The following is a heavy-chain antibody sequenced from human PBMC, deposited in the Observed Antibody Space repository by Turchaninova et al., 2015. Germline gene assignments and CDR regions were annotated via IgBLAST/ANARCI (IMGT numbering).Heavy chain of an antibody. CDR2: INHSGST. V-gene: IGHV4-34*01. CDR1: WGSFRGYY. D-gene: IGHD5-18*01. CDR3: ARRGTARAYYYYGMDV. Sequence: QVQLPQWGAGLLKPSETLSLTCAVSWGSFRGYYWSWIRQPPGKGLEWIGEINHSGSTNYNPSLKSRVTISVDTSKNQFSLKLSSVTAADTAVYYCARRGTARAYYYYGMDVWGQGTTVTVSS. J-gene: IGHJ6*02.